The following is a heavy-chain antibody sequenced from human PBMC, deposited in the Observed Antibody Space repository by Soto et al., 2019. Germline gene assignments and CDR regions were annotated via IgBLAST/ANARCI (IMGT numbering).Heavy chain of an antibody. J-gene: IGHJ4*02. CDR1: GGSISNYY. D-gene: IGHD6-13*01. CDR3: ARGSGSSSWYGGLGFDY. CDR2: IYYSGST. Sequence: SETLSLTCSVSGGSISNYYWSWIRQPPGKGLEWIGYIYYSGSTNYNPSLKSRVIISVDTSKNQFSLRLSSVTAADTAVYYCARGSGSSSWYGGLGFDYWGQGTLVTVS. V-gene: IGHV4-59*01.